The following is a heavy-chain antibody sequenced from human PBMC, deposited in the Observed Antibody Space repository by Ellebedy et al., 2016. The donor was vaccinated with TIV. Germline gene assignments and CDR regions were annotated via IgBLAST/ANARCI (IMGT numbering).Heavy chain of an antibody. CDR1: GGSISSYY. V-gene: IGHV4-59*01. CDR3: ARGIAAAGLRTYYYGMDV. CDR2: IYYSGST. Sequence: SETLSLIXTVSGGSISSYYWSWIRQPPGKGLEWIGYIYYSGSTNYNPSLKSRVTISVDTSKNQFSLKLSSVTAADTAVYYCARGIAAAGLRTYYYGMDVWGQGTTVTVSS. D-gene: IGHD6-13*01. J-gene: IGHJ6*02.